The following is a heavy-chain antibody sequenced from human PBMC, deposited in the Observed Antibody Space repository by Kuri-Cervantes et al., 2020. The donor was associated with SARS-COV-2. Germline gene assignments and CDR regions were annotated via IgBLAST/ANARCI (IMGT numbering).Heavy chain of an antibody. V-gene: IGHV4-59*12. CDR1: GGSISSYC. CDR3: ARVGYGGEKVFDY. CDR2: IYHSGST. J-gene: IGHJ4*02. D-gene: IGHD4-23*01. Sequence: SETLCLTCTVSGGSISSYCWSWIRQPPGKGLEWIGYIYHSGSTYYNPSLKSRVTISVDRSKNQFSLKLSSVTAADTAVYYCARVGYGGEKVFDYWGQGTLVTVSS.